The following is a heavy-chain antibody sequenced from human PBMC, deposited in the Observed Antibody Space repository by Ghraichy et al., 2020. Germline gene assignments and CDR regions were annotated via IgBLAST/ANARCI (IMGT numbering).Heavy chain of an antibody. J-gene: IGHJ4*02. Sequence: LSLTCAVYGGSFSGYYWSWIRQPPGKGLEWIGEINHSGSTNYNPSLKSRVTISVDTSKNQFSLKLSSVTAADTAVYYCARGRYYDSSGNVYFDYWGQGTLVTVSS. V-gene: IGHV4-34*01. CDR3: ARGRYYDSSGNVYFDY. CDR2: INHSGST. CDR1: GGSFSGYY. D-gene: IGHD3-22*01.